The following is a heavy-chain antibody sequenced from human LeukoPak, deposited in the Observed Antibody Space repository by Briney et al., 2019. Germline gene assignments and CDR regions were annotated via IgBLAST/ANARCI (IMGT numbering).Heavy chain of an antibody. V-gene: IGHV4-4*02. CDR3: AREGGFYRPLDY. Sequence: SETLSLTCGVSGGSVSSTNWWTWIRQPPGKGLEWIGEVHLDGRTNFNPSLKSRLTMSVDLSENHVSLKLTSVTAADTAVYYCAREGGFYRPLDYSGQGALVTVSS. CDR2: VHLDGRT. D-gene: IGHD6-25*01. J-gene: IGHJ4*02. CDR1: GGSVSSTNW.